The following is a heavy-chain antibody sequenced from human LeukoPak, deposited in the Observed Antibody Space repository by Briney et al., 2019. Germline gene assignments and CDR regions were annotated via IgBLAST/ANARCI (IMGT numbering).Heavy chain of an antibody. Sequence: SETLSLTCTVSGGSISSYYWSWIRQPPGKGLEGFGYIYYRGRTNYTPSLKSRVTISVDTSKNQFSLKLSSVTAADTAVYYCARDGDYGGNSGYFDYWGQGTLVTVSS. CDR2: IYYRGRT. J-gene: IGHJ4*02. CDR1: GGSISSYY. V-gene: IGHV4-59*01. D-gene: IGHD4-23*01. CDR3: ARDGDYGGNSGYFDY.